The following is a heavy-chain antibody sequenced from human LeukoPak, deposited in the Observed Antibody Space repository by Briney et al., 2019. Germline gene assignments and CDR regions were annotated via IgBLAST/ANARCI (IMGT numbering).Heavy chain of an antibody. CDR3: ARAYYDFWRGYSVWFDP. CDR2: MSPNSGNT. D-gene: IGHD3-3*01. V-gene: IGHV1-8*03. CDR1: GYTFTSYD. J-gene: IGHJ5*02. Sequence: GASVKVSCKASGYTFTSYDINWVRRATGQGLEWMGWMSPNSGNTGYAQKFQGRVTITRNTSISTAYMELSSLRSEDTAVYYCARAYYDFWRGYSVWFDPWGQGTLVTVSS.